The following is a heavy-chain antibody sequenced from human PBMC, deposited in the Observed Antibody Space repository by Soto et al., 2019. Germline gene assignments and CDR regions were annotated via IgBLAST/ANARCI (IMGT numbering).Heavy chain of an antibody. J-gene: IGHJ4*02. CDR1: GFSVSARGVG. Sequence: SGPTLVNPTQTLTLTCALSGFSVSARGVGVGWIRQPPGKALEWLATIYWNDDKLYRPSLQSRLTITKDTSKNQVVLTMTNMDPVDTATYYCAHSPWGAAPDYWGQGTPVTVSS. V-gene: IGHV2-5*01. CDR2: IYWNDDK. CDR3: AHSPWGAAPDY. D-gene: IGHD3-16*01.